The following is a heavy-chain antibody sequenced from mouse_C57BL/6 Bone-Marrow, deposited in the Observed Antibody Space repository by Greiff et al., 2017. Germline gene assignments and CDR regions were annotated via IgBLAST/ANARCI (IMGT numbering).Heavy chain of an antibody. CDR2: IRSKSNNYAT. CDR1: GFSFNTYA. Sequence: AKLVEPGGGLVQPKGSLKLPCAASGFSFNTYAMNWVRQAPGKGLDWVARIRSKSNNYATYYADSVKDRFTISRDDSESMLYLQMNNLKTEDTAMYCCVRHSWDRWFAYWGQGTLVTVSA. V-gene: IGHV10-1*01. J-gene: IGHJ3*01. CDR3: VRHSWDRWFAY. D-gene: IGHD3-3*01.